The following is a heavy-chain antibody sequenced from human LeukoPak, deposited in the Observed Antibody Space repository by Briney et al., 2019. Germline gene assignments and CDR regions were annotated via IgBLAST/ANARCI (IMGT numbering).Heavy chain of an antibody. V-gene: IGHV4-4*07. CDR3: AREFYDFWSGYYRLEQYMDV. CDR1: DGSISSFY. J-gene: IGHJ6*03. Sequence: SETLSLTCTVSDGSISSFYWNWIRQPAGKGLEWIGRIYTSGSTNYNPSLKSRVTMSVDTSKNQFSLKLSSVTAADTAVYYCAREFYDFWSGYYRLEQYMDVWGKGTTVTVSS. D-gene: IGHD3-3*01. CDR2: IYTSGST.